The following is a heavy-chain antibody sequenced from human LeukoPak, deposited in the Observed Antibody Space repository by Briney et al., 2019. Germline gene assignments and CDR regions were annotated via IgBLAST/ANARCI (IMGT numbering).Heavy chain of an antibody. CDR2: INPNSGGT. V-gene: IGHV1-2*06. Sequence: EASVKVSCKASGYTFTGYYMHWVRQAPGQGLEWMGRINPNSGGTNYAQKFQGRVTMTRDTSISTAYMELSRLTSDDTAVYRCAKGVHSYGNFDYWGQGTLVTVSS. J-gene: IGHJ4*02. CDR1: GYTFTGYY. D-gene: IGHD5-18*01. CDR3: AKGVHSYGNFDY.